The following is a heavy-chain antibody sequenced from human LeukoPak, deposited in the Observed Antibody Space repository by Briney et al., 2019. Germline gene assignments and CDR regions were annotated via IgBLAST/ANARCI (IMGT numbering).Heavy chain of an antibody. CDR2: ISSSSSTV. D-gene: IGHD2-2*01. V-gene: IGHV3-48*04. CDR1: GFTFSSYS. CDR3: ARPSCSSTSCLDY. Sequence: GGSLRLSCAASGFTFSSYSMNWVRQAPGKGLEWVSYISSSSSTVYYAGSVKGRFTISRDNAKNSLYLQMNSLRAEDTAVYYCARPSCSSTSCLDYWGQGTLVTVSS. J-gene: IGHJ4*02.